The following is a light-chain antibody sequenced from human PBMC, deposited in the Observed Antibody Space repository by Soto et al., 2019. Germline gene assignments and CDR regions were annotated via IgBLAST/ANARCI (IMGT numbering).Light chain of an antibody. CDR2: GVN. V-gene: IGLV2-11*01. CDR1: SSDVGSYNY. Sequence: QSALTQPASVSGSPGQSITISCTGTSSDVGSYNYVSWYQQHPGKAPKLMIYGVNERPSGVPDRFSGSKSGSTASLTISGLQAEDEADYHCCSYAGSYILVFGGGTKLTV. CDR3: CSYAGSYILV. J-gene: IGLJ3*02.